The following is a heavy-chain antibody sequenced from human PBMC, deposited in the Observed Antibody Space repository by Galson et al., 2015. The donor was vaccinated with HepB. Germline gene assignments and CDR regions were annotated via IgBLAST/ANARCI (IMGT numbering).Heavy chain of an antibody. CDR2: ISGSGGST. CDR3: AKVTAVAGTDFYYFDY. D-gene: IGHD6-19*01. CDR1: GFTFSSYA. V-gene: IGHV3-23*01. Sequence: SLRLSCAASGFTFSSYAMSWVRQAPGKGLEWVSAISGSGGSTYYADSVKGRFTISRDNSKNTLYLQMNSLRAEDTAVYYCAKVTAVAGTDFYYFDYWGQGTLVTVSS. J-gene: IGHJ4*02.